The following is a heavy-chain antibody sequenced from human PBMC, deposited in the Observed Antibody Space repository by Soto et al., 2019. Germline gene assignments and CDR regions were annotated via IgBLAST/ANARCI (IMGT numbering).Heavy chain of an antibody. D-gene: IGHD4-17*01. CDR3: ARDEYGGAYDY. J-gene: IGHJ4*02. V-gene: IGHV3-48*03. Sequence: EVQLVESGGGLVQPGGSLRLSCTASGFTFSNYKMNWGRQAPGKGLEWVSYISSSGNTIHYADSVKGRFTISRDNAKKSLYLQMNSLRAEDTAVYYCARDEYGGAYDYWGQGTLVTVSS. CDR1: GFTFSNYK. CDR2: ISSSGNTI.